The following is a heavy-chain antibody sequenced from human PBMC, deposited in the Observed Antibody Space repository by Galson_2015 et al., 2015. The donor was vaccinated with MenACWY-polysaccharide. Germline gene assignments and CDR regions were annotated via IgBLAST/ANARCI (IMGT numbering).Heavy chain of an antibody. CDR1: GASLSSGGHY. Sequence: LSLTCAVSGASLSSGGHYWSWFRQYPGKSLEWIANIYYSVRSNYNPSLRSRVTISVDMSKNQFPLNLSSVTAADTAVYFCAGIPATETSYGWFDPWGQGTLVTVSS. J-gene: IGHJ5*02. V-gene: IGHV4-31*11. D-gene: IGHD4-17*01. CDR3: AGIPATETSYGWFDP. CDR2: IYYSVRS.